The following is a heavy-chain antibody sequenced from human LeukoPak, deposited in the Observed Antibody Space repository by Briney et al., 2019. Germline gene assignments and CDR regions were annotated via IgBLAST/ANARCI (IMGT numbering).Heavy chain of an antibody. D-gene: IGHD3-16*01. V-gene: IGHV5-51*01. CDR1: GYKFTNYW. J-gene: IGHJ4*02. Sequence: GESLKISCKASGYKFTNYWIGWVRQMPGKGPEWMGIIYPDDSDIRYSPSFQGQVTISADKSLSTAYLQWSSLKASDSAMYYCARHPYDVFAGYYLDYWGQGTLVTVSS. CDR3: ARHPYDVFAGYYLDY. CDR2: IYPDDSDI.